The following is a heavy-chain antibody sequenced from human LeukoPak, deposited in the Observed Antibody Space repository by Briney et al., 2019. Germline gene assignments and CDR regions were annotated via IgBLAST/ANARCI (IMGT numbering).Heavy chain of an antibody. CDR3: AKELYPYYYYYGMDV. Sequence: PGRSLRLSCVASGFTFSSYGMHWVRQAPGKGLEWVAVISYDGSNKYYADSVKGRFTISRDNSKNTLYLQMNSLRAEDTAVYYCAKELYPYYYYYGMDVWGQGTTVTVSS. D-gene: IGHD2-2*02. J-gene: IGHJ6*02. V-gene: IGHV3-30*18. CDR2: ISYDGSNK. CDR1: GFTFSSYG.